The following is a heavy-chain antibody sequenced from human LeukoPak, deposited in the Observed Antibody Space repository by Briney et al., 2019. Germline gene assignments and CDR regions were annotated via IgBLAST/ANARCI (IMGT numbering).Heavy chain of an antibody. CDR1: GFTFDDSA. V-gene: IGHV3-9*01. CDR2: ISWNSGII. D-gene: IGHD3-22*01. J-gene: IGHJ1*01. CDR3: AKAPPYYSDSSGCFQH. Sequence: PGGSLRLSCAASGFTFDDSAMHWVRQVPGKGLEWVSGISWNSGIIDYADSVKGRFTISRDNAKNSLYLQMNNLRPDDTAFYYCAKAPPYYSDSSGCFQHWGQGTLVIVSS.